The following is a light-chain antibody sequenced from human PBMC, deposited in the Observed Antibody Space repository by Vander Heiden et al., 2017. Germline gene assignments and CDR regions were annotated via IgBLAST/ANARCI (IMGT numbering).Light chain of an antibody. CDR1: QSLLHSNGYNY. CDR2: LGS. CDR3: RQALQTPYT. Sequence: PSLPTLPVTPGEPASISCRSSQSLLHSNGYNYLDWYLQKPGQSPQLLIYLGSNRASGVPDRFSGSGSGTDFTLKISRVEAEDVGVYYCRQALQTPYTFGQGTKLEIK. J-gene: IGKJ2*01. V-gene: IGKV2-28*01.